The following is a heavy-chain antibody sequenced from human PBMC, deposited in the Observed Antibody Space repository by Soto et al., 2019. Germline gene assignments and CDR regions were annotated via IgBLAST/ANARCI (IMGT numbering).Heavy chain of an antibody. CDR2: IYQSGST. Sequence: TSETLSLTCTVSGGSISSSSYYWSWIRQPPGKGLEWIAYIYQSGSTYYNPSLKSRVTMSVDRSKNQFSLKLSSVTAADTAVYFCARRHSAYQFDYWGQGTLVTVSS. CDR3: ARRHSAYQFDY. V-gene: IGHV4-30-2*01. D-gene: IGHD5-12*01. CDR1: GGSISSSSYY. J-gene: IGHJ4*02.